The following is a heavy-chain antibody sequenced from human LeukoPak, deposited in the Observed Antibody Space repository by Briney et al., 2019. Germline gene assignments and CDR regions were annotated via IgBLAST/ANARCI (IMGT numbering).Heavy chain of an antibody. J-gene: IGHJ4*02. Sequence: PSETLSLTCAVSGYSISSGYYWGWIRQPPGKGLEWIGSIYHSGSTYYNPSLKSRVTISVDTSKNQFSLKLSSVTAADTAVYYCARDSSSGFDYWGQGTLVTVSS. V-gene: IGHV4-38-2*02. D-gene: IGHD6-19*01. CDR1: GYSISSGYY. CDR2: IYHSGST. CDR3: ARDSSSGFDY.